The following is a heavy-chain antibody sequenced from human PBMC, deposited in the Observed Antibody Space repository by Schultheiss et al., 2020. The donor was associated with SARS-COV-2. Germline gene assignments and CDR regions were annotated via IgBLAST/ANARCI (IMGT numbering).Heavy chain of an antibody. D-gene: IGHD4-17*01. CDR3: ARDGLRTTVTFDL. Sequence: KISCKASGGTFSSYAISWVRQAPGQGLEWMGGIIPIFGTANYAQKFQGRVTITADESTSTAYMELSSLRSEDTAVYYCARDGLRTTVTFDLWGRGTLVTVSS. J-gene: IGHJ2*01. CDR2: IIPIFGTA. CDR1: GGTFSSYA. V-gene: IGHV1-69*01.